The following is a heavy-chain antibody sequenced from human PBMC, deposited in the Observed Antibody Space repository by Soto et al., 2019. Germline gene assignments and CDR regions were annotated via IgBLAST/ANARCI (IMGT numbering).Heavy chain of an antibody. Sequence: PGGSLRLSCAASGFTFSSYWMSWVRQAPGKGLEWVANIKQDGSEKYYVDSVKGRFTISRDNAKNSLYLQMNSLRAEDTAVYYCAREDYGDYSHYYYGMDVWGQGTTVTVS. J-gene: IGHJ6*02. CDR1: GFTFSSYW. D-gene: IGHD4-17*01. CDR2: IKQDGSEK. V-gene: IGHV3-7*01. CDR3: AREDYGDYSHYYYGMDV.